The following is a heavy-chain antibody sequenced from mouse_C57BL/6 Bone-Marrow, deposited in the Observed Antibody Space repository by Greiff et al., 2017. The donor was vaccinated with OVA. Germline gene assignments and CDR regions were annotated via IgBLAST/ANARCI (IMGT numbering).Heavy chain of an antibody. CDR2: IRSKSNNYAT. Sequence: EVKLQESGGGLVQPKGSLKLSCAASGFSFNTYAMNWVRQAPGKGLEWVARIRSKSNNYATYYADSVKDRFTISRDDSESMLYLQMNNLKTEDTAMYYCVRQKSTAYWGQGTLVTVSA. CDR3: VRQKSTAY. D-gene: IGHD5-1*01. J-gene: IGHJ3*01. CDR1: GFSFNTYA. V-gene: IGHV10-1*01.